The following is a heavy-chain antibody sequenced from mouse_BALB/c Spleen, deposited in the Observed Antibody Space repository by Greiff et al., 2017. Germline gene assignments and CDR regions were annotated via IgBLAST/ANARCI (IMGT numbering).Heavy chain of an antibody. CDR3: ARSGYGIYVWYFDV. CDR2: ISSGSSTI. V-gene: IGHV5-17*02. D-gene: IGHD2-10*02. Sequence: EVMLVESGGGLVQPGGSRKLSCAASGFTFSSFGMHWVRQAPEKGLEWVAYISSGSSTIYYADTVKGRFTISRDNPKNSLFLQMTSLRSEDTAMYYCARSGYGIYVWYFDVWGAGTTVTVSS. J-gene: IGHJ1*01. CDR1: GFTFSSFG.